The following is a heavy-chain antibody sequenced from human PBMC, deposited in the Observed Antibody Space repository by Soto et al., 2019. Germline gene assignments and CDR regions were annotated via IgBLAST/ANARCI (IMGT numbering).Heavy chain of an antibody. CDR1: GFTFSSYG. CDR2: IWYDGSNK. V-gene: IGHV3-33*01. Sequence: QVQLVESGGGVVQPGRSLRLSCAASGFTFSSYGMHWVRQAPGKGLEWVAVIWYDGSNKYYADSVKGRFTISRDNSKNTLYRQMNSLRAEDTAVYYCARGSGYSFDYWGQGTLVTVSS. J-gene: IGHJ4*02. CDR3: ARGSGYSFDY. D-gene: IGHD3-22*01.